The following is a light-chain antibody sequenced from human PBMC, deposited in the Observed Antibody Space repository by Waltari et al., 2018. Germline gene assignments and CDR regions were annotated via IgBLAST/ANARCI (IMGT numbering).Light chain of an antibody. J-gene: IGLJ2*01. CDR2: DVN. V-gene: IGLV2-14*03. Sequence: QSALTQPASVSGSPGQSITISCTGTSSDVGGFDYVSWYQQHPNKAPKLLIYDVNNRPSGVSNRFAGSKSGNTASLTISGLQAEDEAEYYCSSYTSRNTLLFGGGTKLTAL. CDR1: SSDVGGFDY. CDR3: SSYTSRNTLL.